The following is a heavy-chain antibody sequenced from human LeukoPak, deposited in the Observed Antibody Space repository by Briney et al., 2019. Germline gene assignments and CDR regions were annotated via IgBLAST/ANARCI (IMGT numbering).Heavy chain of an antibody. Sequence: GGSLRLSCAASGFTVSSNYMSWVRQAPGEGLEWVSVIYSGGSTYYADSVKGRFTISRDNSKNTLYLQMNSLRAEDTAVYYCARGITDMFSGWSDYYGMDVWGQGTTVTVSS. J-gene: IGHJ6*02. D-gene: IGHD6-19*01. CDR2: IYSGGST. CDR1: GFTVSSNY. CDR3: ARGITDMFSGWSDYYGMDV. V-gene: IGHV3-66*01.